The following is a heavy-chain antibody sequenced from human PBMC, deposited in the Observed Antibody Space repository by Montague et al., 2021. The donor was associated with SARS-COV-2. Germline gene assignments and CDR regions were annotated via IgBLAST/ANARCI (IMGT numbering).Heavy chain of an antibody. CDR1: GGSITTFHCS. J-gene: IGHJ5*01. CDR3: GRHPTGYPNWFDS. D-gene: IGHD3-9*01. Sequence: SETLSLTCTVSGGSITTFHCSWGWLRRPPGKGLEWIATYSYSSTTYYTPSLRSRATLSMAMSTNQFSLRFTSVAAADTAVYSCGRHPTGYPNWFDSWGQGTAVTVSS. CDR2: YSYSSTT. V-gene: IGHV4-39*01.